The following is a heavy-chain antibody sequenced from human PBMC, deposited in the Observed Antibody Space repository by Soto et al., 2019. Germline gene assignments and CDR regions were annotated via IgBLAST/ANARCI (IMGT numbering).Heavy chain of an antibody. Sequence: EVQLVESGGGLVQPGGSLRLSCAASGFTFSSYSMNWVRQAPGKGLEWVSYISSSSSTIYYAVSVQGRFTISRDNANNSLYLQMNSQRADDTAVYYCAREIYDSSGYYAPFDYWGQGTLVTVSS. CDR1: GFTFSSYS. CDR3: AREIYDSSGYYAPFDY. J-gene: IGHJ4*02. D-gene: IGHD3-22*01. V-gene: IGHV3-48*01. CDR2: ISSSSSTI.